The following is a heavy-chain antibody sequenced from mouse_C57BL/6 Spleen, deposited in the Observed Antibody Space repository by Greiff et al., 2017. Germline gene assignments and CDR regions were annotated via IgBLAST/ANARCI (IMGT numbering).Heavy chain of an antibody. CDR1: GYSITSGYY. J-gene: IGHJ4*01. D-gene: IGHD1-1*01. CDR3: ARDYYGSSYIYYAMDY. CDR2: ISYDGSN. V-gene: IGHV3-6*01. Sequence: VQLKESGPGLVKPSQSLSLTCSVTGYSITSGYYWNWIRQFPGNKLEWMGYISYDGSNNYNPSLKNRISITRDTSKNQFFLKLNSVTTEDTATYYCARDYYGSSYIYYAMDYWGQGTSVTVSS.